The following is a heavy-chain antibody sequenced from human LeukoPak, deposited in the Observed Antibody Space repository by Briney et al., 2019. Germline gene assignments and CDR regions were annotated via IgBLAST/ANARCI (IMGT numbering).Heavy chain of an antibody. V-gene: IGHV3-21*06. D-gene: IGHD3-16*01. CDR2: ISGRSSHT. CDR3: GRAFPPLRTSSAGDL. Sequence: GGSLRLSCSAYGFTFSDYDMNWIRQAPGKGLEWISAISGRSSHTYYGDSVKGRFSISRDNAKNLLYLQMNGLGAEDTAVYYCGRAFPPLRTSSAGDLWGQGTLVTVSS. J-gene: IGHJ4*02. CDR1: GFTFSDYD.